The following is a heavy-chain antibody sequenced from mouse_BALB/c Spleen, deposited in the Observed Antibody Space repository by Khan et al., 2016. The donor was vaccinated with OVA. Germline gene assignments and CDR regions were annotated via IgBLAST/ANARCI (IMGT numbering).Heavy chain of an antibody. CDR3: ARRHYYGHWYFDV. D-gene: IGHD1-2*01. V-gene: IGHV3-2*02. J-gene: IGHJ1*01. CDR2: VRYSGST. CDR1: GSSITTDYA. Sequence: EVQLQESGPGLVKPSQSLSLTCTVTGSSITTDYAWNWIRQFPGNKLEWMGYVRYSGSTSYNPSLKRRFSITRATSKNQFFLQLNSVTTEDTATYCCARRHYYGHWYFDVWGPGTTVTVSS.